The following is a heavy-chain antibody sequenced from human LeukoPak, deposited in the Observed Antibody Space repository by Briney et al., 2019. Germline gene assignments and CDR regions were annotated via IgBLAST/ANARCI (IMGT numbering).Heavy chain of an antibody. Sequence: SGTLSLTCAVSGGSISSSNWWSWVRQPPGKGLEWIGEIHHSGSSNYNPSLKSRLTISVDKSKNQFSLKLSPVTAADTAVYYCAKKIAVAVYYFDHWGQGTLVTVSS. CDR1: GGSISSSNW. CDR2: IHHSGSS. CDR3: AKKIAVAVYYFDH. D-gene: IGHD6-19*01. V-gene: IGHV4-4*02. J-gene: IGHJ4*02.